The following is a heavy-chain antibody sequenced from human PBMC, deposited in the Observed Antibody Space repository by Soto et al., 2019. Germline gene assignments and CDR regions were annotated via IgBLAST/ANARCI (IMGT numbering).Heavy chain of an antibody. J-gene: IGHJ4*02. D-gene: IGHD3-3*01. CDR3: AKDPFHHDFWSGPVLGY. V-gene: IGHV3-23*01. CDR1: GFTFSSYA. Sequence: PGGSLILSCAASGFTFSSYAMSWVRQAPGKGLEWVSAISGSGGSTYYADSVKGRFTISRDNSKNTLYLQMNGLRAEDTAVYYCAKDPFHHDFWSGPVLGYWGQGQLVTVSS. CDR2: ISGSGGST.